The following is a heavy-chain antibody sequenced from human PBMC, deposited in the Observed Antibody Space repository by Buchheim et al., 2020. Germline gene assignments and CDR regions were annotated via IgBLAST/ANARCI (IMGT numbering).Heavy chain of an antibody. CDR1: GGSISSSSYY. CDR3: ARGTGDLTANWFDP. Sequence: QLQLQESGPGLVKPSETLSLTCTVSGGSISSSSYYWGWIRQLPGKGLEWIGSIDYSGRTDYNPSLKSRVTISVDTSKNQFSLKLSSVTAADTAVYYCARGTGDLTANWFDPWGQGTL. D-gene: IGHD1-26*01. CDR2: IDYSGRT. J-gene: IGHJ5*02. V-gene: IGHV4-39*07.